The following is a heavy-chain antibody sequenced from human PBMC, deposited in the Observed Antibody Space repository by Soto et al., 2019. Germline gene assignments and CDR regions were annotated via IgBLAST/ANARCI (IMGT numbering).Heavy chain of an antibody. CDR3: ARYDYDILTGRSDDAFDI. V-gene: IGHV3-21*01. Sequence: EVQLVESGGGLVKPGGSLRLSCAASGFTFSSYSMNWVRQAPGKGLEWVSSISSSSSYIYYADSVKGRFTISRDNAKNSLYLQMNSLRAEDTAVYYFARYDYDILTGRSDDAFDIWGQGTMVAVSS. J-gene: IGHJ3*02. CDR2: ISSSSSYI. CDR1: GFTFSSYS. D-gene: IGHD3-9*01.